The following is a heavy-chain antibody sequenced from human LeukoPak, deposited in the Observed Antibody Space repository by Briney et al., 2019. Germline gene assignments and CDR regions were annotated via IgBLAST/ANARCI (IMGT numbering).Heavy chain of an antibody. Sequence: AASAKVSCKASGFTFTSYGISWVRQAPGQGLEWMGWISAYNGNTNYAQKLQGRVTMTTDTSTSTAYMELRSLRSDDTAVYYCARGLNLVGAGWFDPWGQGTLVTVSS. V-gene: IGHV1-18*01. J-gene: IGHJ5*02. CDR2: ISAYNGNT. D-gene: IGHD1-26*01. CDR1: GFTFTSYG. CDR3: ARGLNLVGAGWFDP.